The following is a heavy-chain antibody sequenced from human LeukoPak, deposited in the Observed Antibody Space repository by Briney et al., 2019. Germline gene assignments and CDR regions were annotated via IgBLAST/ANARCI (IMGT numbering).Heavy chain of an antibody. D-gene: IGHD6-19*01. CDR2: INPNSGGT. J-gene: IGHJ4*02. CDR1: GYTFTGYY. CDR3: ARVLSSGWESTDY. V-gene: IGHV1-2*02. Sequence: ASVKVSCKASGYTFTGYYTHWVRQAPGQGLEWMGWINPNSGGTNYAQKFQGRVTMTRDTSISTAYMELSRLRSDDTAVYYCARVLSSGWESTDYWGQGTLVTVPS.